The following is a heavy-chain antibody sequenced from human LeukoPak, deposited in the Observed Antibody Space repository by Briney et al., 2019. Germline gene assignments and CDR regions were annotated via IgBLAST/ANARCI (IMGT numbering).Heavy chain of an antibody. Sequence: SVKVSCKASGGTFSSYVISWVRQAPGQGLEWMGRIIPIFGTANYAQKFQGRVTITADKSTSTAYMELSSLGSEDTAVYYCAYHMRIDSSSWPFMDYWGQGTLVTVSS. CDR2: IIPIFGTA. CDR3: AYHMRIDSSSWPFMDY. J-gene: IGHJ4*02. D-gene: IGHD6-13*01. V-gene: IGHV1-69*06. CDR1: GGTFSSYV.